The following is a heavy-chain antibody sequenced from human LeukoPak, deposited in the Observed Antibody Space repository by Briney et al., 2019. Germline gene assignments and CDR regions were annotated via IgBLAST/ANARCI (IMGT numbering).Heavy chain of an antibody. Sequence: SVKVSCKASGGTFSSYAISWVRQAPGQGLEWMGAVIPIFGTANYAQRFQGRVTITADEFTSTAYMELSSLRSEDTAVYYCAIARGYFSSTSCPGSPYNWFDPWGKGTLVTVPS. CDR3: AIARGYFSSTSCPGSPYNWFDP. V-gene: IGHV1-69*01. J-gene: IGHJ5*02. CDR1: GGTFSSYA. CDR2: VIPIFGTA. D-gene: IGHD2-2*01.